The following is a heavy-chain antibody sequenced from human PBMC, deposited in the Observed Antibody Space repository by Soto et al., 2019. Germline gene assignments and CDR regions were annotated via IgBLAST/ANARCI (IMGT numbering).Heavy chain of an antibody. D-gene: IGHD2-15*01. V-gene: IGHV3-33*01. CDR1: GFTFSSYG. J-gene: IGHJ4*02. Sequence: QVQLVESGGGVVQPGRSLRLSCAASGFTFSSYGMHWVRQAPGKGLEWVAVIWYDGSNKYYADSVKGRFTISRDNSKNTLYLKMNSLRAEDTAVYYCASGGRANVLDYWGQGTLVTVSS. CDR3: ASGGRANVLDY. CDR2: IWYDGSNK.